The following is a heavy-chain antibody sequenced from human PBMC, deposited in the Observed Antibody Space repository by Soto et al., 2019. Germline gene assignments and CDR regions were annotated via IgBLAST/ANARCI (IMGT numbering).Heavy chain of an antibody. D-gene: IGHD1-7*01. CDR3: ARELGITGTNEKPY. CDR2: ISAYNGNT. Sequence: ASVKVSCKASVYTFTSYGISWGRRAPGQGLEWMGWISAYNGNTNYAQKLQGRVTMTTDTSTSTAYMELRSLRSDDTAVYYRARELGITGTNEKPYWGQGTLVTVSS. J-gene: IGHJ4*02. CDR1: VYTFTSYG. V-gene: IGHV1-18*01.